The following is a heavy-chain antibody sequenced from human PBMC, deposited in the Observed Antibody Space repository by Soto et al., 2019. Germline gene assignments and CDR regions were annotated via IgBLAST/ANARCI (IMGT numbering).Heavy chain of an antibody. CDR3: ARAMHYYDSSGYYYFDY. Sequence: SETLSLTCTVSGGSLSSYYWSWIRQTPGKGLEWIGYIYYSGSTNYNPSLKSRVTISVDTSKNQFSLKLSSVTAADTAVYYCARAMHYYDSSGYYYFDYWGQGTLVTVSS. V-gene: IGHV4-59*01. J-gene: IGHJ4*02. CDR2: IYYSGST. D-gene: IGHD3-22*01. CDR1: GGSLSSYY.